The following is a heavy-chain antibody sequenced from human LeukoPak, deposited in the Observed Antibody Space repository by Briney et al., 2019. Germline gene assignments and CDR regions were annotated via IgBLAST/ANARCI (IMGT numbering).Heavy chain of an antibody. Sequence: SETLSLTCTVSGGSINSGDYYWTWLRQHPGKGLEWIGFIYYSGYTYYNPSLKSRLTIALGTSKNQFSLRLSSVTVAGTAVYYCARDLSNWHFDPWGQGTLVTVSS. J-gene: IGHJ5*02. CDR3: ARDLSNWHFDP. CDR2: IYYSGYT. V-gene: IGHV4-31*03. D-gene: IGHD1-20*01. CDR1: GGSINSGDYY.